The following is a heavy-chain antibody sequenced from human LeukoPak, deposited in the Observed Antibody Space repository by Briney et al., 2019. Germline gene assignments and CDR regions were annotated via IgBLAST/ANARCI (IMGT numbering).Heavy chain of an antibody. CDR3: ARGYDSSGYVDY. D-gene: IGHD3-22*01. Sequence: SETLSLTCAVYGGSFSGYYWSWIRQPPGEGLEWIGEINHSGSTNYNPSLKSRVTISVDTSKNQFSLKLSSVTAADTAVYYCARGYDSSGYVDYWGQGTLVTVSS. J-gene: IGHJ4*02. CDR1: GGSFSGYY. CDR2: INHSGST. V-gene: IGHV4-34*01.